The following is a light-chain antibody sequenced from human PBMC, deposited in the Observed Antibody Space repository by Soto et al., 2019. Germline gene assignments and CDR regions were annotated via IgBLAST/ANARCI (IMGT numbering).Light chain of an antibody. J-gene: IGLJ2*01. CDR1: SSDVGSYNL. CDR2: EGS. CDR3: CSYAGSSTYVV. Sequence: QSVLTQPASVSGSPGQSITISCTGTSSDVGSYNLVSWYQQHPGKAPKLMIYEGSKRPSGVSNRVSGSKYGNTASLTISGLQAEDEADYYCCSYAGSSTYVVFGGGTKVTVL. V-gene: IGLV2-23*01.